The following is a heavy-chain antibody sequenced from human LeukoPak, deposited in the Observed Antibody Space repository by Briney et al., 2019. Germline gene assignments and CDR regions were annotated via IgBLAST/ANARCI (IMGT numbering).Heavy chain of an antibody. CDR3: AKWGDYDVLTGYYVSDF. V-gene: IGHV3-23*01. CDR2: ISGRSDNT. J-gene: IGHJ4*02. Sequence: GASLRLSCAASGFIFSDYAMYWVRQAPGKGLEWVSAISGRSDNTYYADSVKGRFTLSRDSSKNTLYLQMNSLRADDTAVYYCAKWGDYDVLTGYYVSDFWGQGTLVTVSS. CDR1: GFIFSDYA. D-gene: IGHD3-9*01.